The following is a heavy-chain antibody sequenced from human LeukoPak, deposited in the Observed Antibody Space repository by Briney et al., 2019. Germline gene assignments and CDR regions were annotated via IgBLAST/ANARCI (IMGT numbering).Heavy chain of an antibody. D-gene: IGHD6-13*01. CDR3: ARVTYSSSWYWFDP. CDR2: IYYSGST. J-gene: IGHJ5*02. CDR1: GGSISSYY. Sequence: SETLSLTCTVSGGSISSYYWSWIRQPPGKGLEWIGYIYYSGSTNYNPSLKSRVTISVDTSKNQFSLKLSSLTAADTAVYYCARVTYSSSWYWFDPWGQGTLVTVSS. V-gene: IGHV4-59*01.